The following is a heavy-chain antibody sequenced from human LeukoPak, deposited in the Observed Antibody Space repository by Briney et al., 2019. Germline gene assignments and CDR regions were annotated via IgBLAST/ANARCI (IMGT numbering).Heavy chain of an antibody. CDR3: AKGGFVVVPAAERGDFDY. Sequence: RSGGSLRLSCAASGFTFSSYAMSWVRQAPGKGLEWVSAISGSGGSTYYADSVTGRFTISRDNSKNTLYLQMNSLRAEDTAVYYCAKGGFVVVPAAERGDFDYWGQGTLVTVSS. CDR2: ISGSGGST. J-gene: IGHJ4*02. CDR1: GFTFSSYA. V-gene: IGHV3-23*01. D-gene: IGHD2-2*01.